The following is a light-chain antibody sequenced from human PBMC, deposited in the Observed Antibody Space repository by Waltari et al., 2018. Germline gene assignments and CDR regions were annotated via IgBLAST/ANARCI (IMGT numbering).Light chain of an antibody. Sequence: DVELTQSPLSLPVTLGQSASISCRSRHSLVHSNGNTYLNWFHQRPGQSPRRLIYLVSNRDSGVPARFSGSGSDTDFTLKINRVEAEDVGIYYCLQGTHWPPHTFGQGTKVEI. CDR2: LVS. V-gene: IGKV2-30*02. CDR1: HSLVHSNGNTY. J-gene: IGKJ2*01. CDR3: LQGTHWPPHT.